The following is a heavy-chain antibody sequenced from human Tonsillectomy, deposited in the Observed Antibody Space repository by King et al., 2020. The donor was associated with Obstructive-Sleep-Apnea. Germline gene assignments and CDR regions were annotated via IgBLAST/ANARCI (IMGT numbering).Heavy chain of an antibody. Sequence: QLQESGPGLVKPSQTLSLICTVSGGSISSGDYYWSWIRQPPGKGLEWIGYIYYSGSTYYNPSLQSRVTISIDTSKNQFSLKLSSVTAADTAVYFCARAVKTYYYDSSGLDYWGQGTLVTVSS. V-gene: IGHV4-30-4*01. CDR1: GGSISSGDYY. D-gene: IGHD3-22*01. CDR3: ARAVKTYYYDSSGLDY. CDR2: IYYSGST. J-gene: IGHJ4*02.